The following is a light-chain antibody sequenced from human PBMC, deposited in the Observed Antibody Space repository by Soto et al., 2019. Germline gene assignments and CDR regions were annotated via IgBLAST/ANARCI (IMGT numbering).Light chain of an antibody. CDR2: KVS. J-gene: IGKJ1*01. CDR1: QSLLSSDGDTF. CDR3: MQGTHWPPWT. V-gene: IGKV2-30*01. Sequence: DVVMTQSPLSLPVTLGQPASISCRSSQSLLSSDGDTFLNWFHRRPGQSPRRLIYKVSNRDSGGPDRFSGSGSGTNFTLTISRVEAEDVGVYYCMQGTHWPPWTFGQGTKVEIK.